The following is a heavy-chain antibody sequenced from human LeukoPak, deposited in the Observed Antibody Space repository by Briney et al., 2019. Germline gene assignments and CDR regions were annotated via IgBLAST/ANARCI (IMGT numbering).Heavy chain of an antibody. CDR2: ISSSGSTI. Sequence: GGSLRLSCAASGFTFSSYEMNWVRQAPGKGLEWVSYISSSGSTIYYADSVKGRFTISRDNAKNSLYLQMSSLRAEDTAVYYCLAGYDILTGYYDAYYYYGMDVRGKGTTVTVSS. CDR1: GFTFSSYE. CDR3: LAGYDILTGYYDAYYYYGMDV. D-gene: IGHD3-9*01. V-gene: IGHV3-48*03. J-gene: IGHJ6*04.